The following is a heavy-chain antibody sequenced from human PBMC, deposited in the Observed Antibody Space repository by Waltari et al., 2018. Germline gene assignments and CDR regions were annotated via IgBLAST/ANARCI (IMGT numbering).Heavy chain of an antibody. V-gene: IGHV3-30*01. CDR3: ARSTVVTPEAFDI. CDR1: GFTFSSSA. Sequence: QVQLVESGGGVVQPGRSLRLSCAASGFTFSSSAMHWVRQAPGKGLEGVAVISYDGSNKYYADSVKGRFTISRDNSKNTLYLQMNSLRAEDTAVYYCARSTVVTPEAFDIWGQGTMVTVSS. CDR2: ISYDGSNK. J-gene: IGHJ3*02. D-gene: IGHD4-17*01.